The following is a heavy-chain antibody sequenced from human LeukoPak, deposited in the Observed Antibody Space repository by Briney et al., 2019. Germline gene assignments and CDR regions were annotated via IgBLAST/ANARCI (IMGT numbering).Heavy chain of an antibody. V-gene: IGHV3-48*03. CDR1: GFTFSSYE. CDR2: ISRSGSAI. Sequence: GGSMRLSCAASGFTFSSYEMNWVRQAPGKGLEWVSYISRSGSAIYYADSVKGRFTISRDNAKNALYLQMNSLRVEDTAVYYCASGYDLPYWGQGTLVTVSS. D-gene: IGHD5-12*01. CDR3: ASGYDLPY. J-gene: IGHJ4*02.